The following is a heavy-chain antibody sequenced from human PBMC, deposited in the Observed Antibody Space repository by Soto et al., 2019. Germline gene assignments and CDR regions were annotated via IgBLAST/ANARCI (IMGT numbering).Heavy chain of an antibody. D-gene: IGHD3-16*02. V-gene: IGHV2-5*02. Sequence: QITLKESGPTLVKPTQTLTLTCSFSGFSLGNNRVGVAWIRQNPGKALEWLAVIYWDDDKRYSPSLKNRLTISKDTSNNLVVLLMTNLDPVDTATYYCAHLMITFGEVIEYDAFDTCGQGTMVTVSS. CDR1: GFSLGNNRVG. CDR2: IYWDDDK. CDR3: AHLMITFGEVIEYDAFDT. J-gene: IGHJ3*02.